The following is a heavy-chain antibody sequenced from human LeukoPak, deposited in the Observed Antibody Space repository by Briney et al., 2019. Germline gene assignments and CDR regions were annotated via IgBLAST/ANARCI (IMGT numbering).Heavy chain of an antibody. J-gene: IGHJ4*02. Sequence: GESLKISCKGSGYSFTSYWIGWVRHVPGKGLEYMGIIYPGDSDTRYSPSFQGQVTISADKSISTAYLQWSSLNASYTAMYYCAALVGYGSFFAYWGQGTLVTVSS. CDR1: GYSFTSYW. CDR3: AALVGYGSFFAY. V-gene: IGHV5-51*01. CDR2: IYPGDSDT. D-gene: IGHD3-10*01.